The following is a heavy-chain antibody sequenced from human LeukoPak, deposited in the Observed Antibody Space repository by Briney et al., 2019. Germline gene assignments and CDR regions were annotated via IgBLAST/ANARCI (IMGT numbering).Heavy chain of an antibody. Sequence: PSETLSLTCTVSGGSISSYYWSWIRQPAGKGLEWIGRIYTSGSTNYNPSLKSRVTISVDTSKNQFSLKLSSVTAADTAVYYCARGTSWAYYYMDVWDKGTTVTVSS. V-gene: IGHV4-4*07. CDR1: GGSISSYY. D-gene: IGHD1-26*01. CDR2: IYTSGST. CDR3: ARGTSWAYYYMDV. J-gene: IGHJ6*03.